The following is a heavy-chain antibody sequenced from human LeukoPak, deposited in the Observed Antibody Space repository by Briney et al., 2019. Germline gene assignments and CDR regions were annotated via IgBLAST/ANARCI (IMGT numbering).Heavy chain of an antibody. CDR1: GFTFSSYA. D-gene: IGHD2-2*01. Sequence: GGSLRLSCSASGFTFSSYAMHWVRHAPGRGVEYVSGFSIYGGSTDYADSVKGRFTISRDNSKNTVYLQMSSLRAEDTAVYYCARRDCSSTSCPELYYNYGMDVWGQGTTVTVSS. V-gene: IGHV3-64D*06. CDR3: ARRDCSSTSCPELYYNYGMDV. J-gene: IGHJ6*02. CDR2: FSIYGGST.